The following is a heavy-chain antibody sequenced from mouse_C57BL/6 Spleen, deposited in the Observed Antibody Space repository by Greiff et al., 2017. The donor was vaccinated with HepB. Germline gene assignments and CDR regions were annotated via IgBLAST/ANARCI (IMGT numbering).Heavy chain of an antibody. V-gene: IGHV1-59*01. CDR3: ARDDYYSNLYYFDY. CDR1: GYTFTSYW. J-gene: IGHJ2*01. Sequence: QVQLKQPGAELVRPGTSVKLSCKASGYTFTSYWMHWVKQRPGQGLEWIGVIDPSDSYTNYNQKFKGKATLTVDTSSSTAYMQLSSLTSEDSAVYYGARDDYYSNLYYFDYWGQGTTLTVSS. D-gene: IGHD2-5*01. CDR2: IDPSDSYT.